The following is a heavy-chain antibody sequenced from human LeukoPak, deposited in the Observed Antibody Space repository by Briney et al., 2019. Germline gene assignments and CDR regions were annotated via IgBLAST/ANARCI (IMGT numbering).Heavy chain of an antibody. CDR1: GGSISSGSYY. Sequence: SETLSLTCTVSGGSISSGSYYWSWIRQPAGKGLEWIGRIYTSGSTNYNPSLKSRVTISVDTSKNQFSLKLSSVTAADTAVYYCARLIVEWPNNYWGQGTLVTVSS. V-gene: IGHV4-61*02. D-gene: IGHD3-22*01. CDR2: IYTSGST. CDR3: ARLIVEWPNNY. J-gene: IGHJ4*02.